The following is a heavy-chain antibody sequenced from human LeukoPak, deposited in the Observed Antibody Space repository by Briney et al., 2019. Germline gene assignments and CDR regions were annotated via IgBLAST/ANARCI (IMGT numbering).Heavy chain of an antibody. CDR1: GFTVGRKY. J-gene: IGHJ4*02. D-gene: IGHD3-22*01. V-gene: IGHV3-66*04. CDR2: IYRGGST. Sequence: PGGSLRLPCASSGFTVGRKYMSWVRQAPGKGLEWVSIIYRGGSTNYADSVKGRFTISRDTSKNTPYLQMNSLRAEDTAVYYCARLSANRSAYFFDYWGQGTLVTVSS. CDR3: ARLSANRSAYFFDY.